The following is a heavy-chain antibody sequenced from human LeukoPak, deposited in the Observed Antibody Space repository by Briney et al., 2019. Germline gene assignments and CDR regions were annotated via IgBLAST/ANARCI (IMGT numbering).Heavy chain of an antibody. CDR2: ISGSGGST. Sequence: GGSLRLSCAASGFTFSSYAMSWVRQAPGKGLEWVSAISGSGGSTYYADSVKGRFTISRDNSKNTLYLQMNSLRAEDTAVYYCAKDPVRRDYQFVFNYWGQGTLVTVSS. CDR1: GFTFSSYA. D-gene: IGHD4-11*01. V-gene: IGHV3-23*01. CDR3: AKDPVRRDYQFVFNY. J-gene: IGHJ4*02.